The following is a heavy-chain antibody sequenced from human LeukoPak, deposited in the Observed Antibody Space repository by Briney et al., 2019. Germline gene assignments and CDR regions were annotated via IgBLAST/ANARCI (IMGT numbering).Heavy chain of an antibody. CDR2: INHSGST. CDR1: GGSFSGYY. Sequence: SETLSLTCAVYGGSFSGYYWSWIRQPPGKGLEWIGEINHSGSTNYNPSLKSRVTISVDTSKNQFSLKLTSVTAADTAVYYCVRSEIDDYSRYWGRGMLVIVSS. CDR3: VRSEIDDYSRY. V-gene: IGHV4-34*01. J-gene: IGHJ4*02. D-gene: IGHD4-11*01.